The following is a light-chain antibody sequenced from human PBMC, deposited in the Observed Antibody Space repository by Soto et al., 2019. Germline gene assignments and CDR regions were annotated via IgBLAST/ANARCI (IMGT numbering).Light chain of an antibody. CDR1: QSVSRY. Sequence: EIVLTQSPATLSLSPGERATLSCRASQSVSRYLAWYQQKPGQAPRLLIYDASSRATGIPARFSGSGSGTDFTLTISSLEPEDFAVYYCQQRSNWPPLTFGGGTK. J-gene: IGKJ4*01. CDR2: DAS. V-gene: IGKV3-11*01. CDR3: QQRSNWPPLT.